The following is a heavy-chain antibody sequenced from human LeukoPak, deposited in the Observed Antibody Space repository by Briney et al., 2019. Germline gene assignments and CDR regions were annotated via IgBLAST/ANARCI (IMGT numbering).Heavy chain of an antibody. D-gene: IGHD4-17*01. CDR2: IYSGGST. CDR1: GFTVSSNY. V-gene: IGHV3-66*01. CDR3: ARGNTYGDRYYYYYGMDV. J-gene: IGHJ6*02. Sequence: GGSLRLSCAASGFTVSSNYMSWVRQAPGKGLEWVSVIYSGGSTYYADSVKGRFTISRDNSKNTLYLQMNSLRAEDTAVYYCARGNTYGDRYYYYYGMDVWGQGTTVTVSS.